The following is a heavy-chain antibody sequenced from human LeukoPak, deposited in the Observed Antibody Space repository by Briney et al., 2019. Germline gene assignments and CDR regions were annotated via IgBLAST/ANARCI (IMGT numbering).Heavy chain of an antibody. Sequence: SETLSLTCTVSGGSVSSGGYYWTWLRQHPGKGPEWIVYFFYRESTYYNPSLQSRISMSVDTSKNQFSLRLDSVTAADTAVYYCARATGDDEGGSHYFDYWGQGILVTVSS. D-gene: IGHD7-27*01. CDR2: FFYREST. J-gene: IGHJ4*02. CDR1: GGSVSSGGYY. V-gene: IGHV4-31*03. CDR3: ARATGDDEGGSHYFDY.